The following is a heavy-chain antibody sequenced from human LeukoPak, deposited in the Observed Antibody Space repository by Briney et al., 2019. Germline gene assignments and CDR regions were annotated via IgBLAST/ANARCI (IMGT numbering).Heavy chain of an antibody. CDR3: ARDQCSSTSCYVGEGILDY. CDR1: GYIFSHYG. V-gene: IGHV1-18*01. CDR2: ISGYNDNT. D-gene: IGHD2-2*01. Sequence: GASVTVSCKPSGYIFSHYGISCVPQAPGQGPEWLGWISGYNDNTNYGERVQSRVTITTDAATSTVYMDLRSLRSDDTAVYYCARDQCSSTSCYVGEGILDYWGQGTLVTVSS. J-gene: IGHJ4*02.